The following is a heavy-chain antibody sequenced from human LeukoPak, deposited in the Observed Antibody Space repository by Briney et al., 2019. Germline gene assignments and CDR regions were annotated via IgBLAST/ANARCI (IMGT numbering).Heavy chain of an antibody. J-gene: IGHJ5*02. CDR1: GFTFSSYS. Sequence: GGSLRLSCAASGFTFSSYSMNWVRQAPWKGLEWVSSISSSSSYIDYADSVKGRFTVSRDNAKNSLYLQMNSLRAEDTAVYYCARDAQAAAGILSRNLFDPWGQGTLVTVSS. CDR2: ISSSSSYI. V-gene: IGHV3-21*01. D-gene: IGHD6-13*01. CDR3: ARDAQAAAGILSRNLFDP.